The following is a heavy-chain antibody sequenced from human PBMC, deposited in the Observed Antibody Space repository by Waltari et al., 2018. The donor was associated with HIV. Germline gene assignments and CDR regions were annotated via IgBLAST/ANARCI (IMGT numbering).Heavy chain of an antibody. D-gene: IGHD2-15*01. V-gene: IGHV3-7*04. CDR1: GFTFLLHW. CDR3: ARYVVSPPDAFDI. J-gene: IGHJ3*02. CDR2: IKQDGSEK. Sequence: EVQLVASGGGLVQPGGPLRLSCPASGFTFLLHWMRWARQAPGKGLEWVANIKQDGSEKYYGDSVKGRFTISRDNAKNSLYLQMNSLRAEDTAVYYCARYVVSPPDAFDIWGQGTMVTVSS.